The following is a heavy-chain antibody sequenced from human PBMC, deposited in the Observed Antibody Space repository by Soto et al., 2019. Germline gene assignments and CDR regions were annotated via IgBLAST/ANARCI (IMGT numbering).Heavy chain of an antibody. CDR1: GYTFTSYG. V-gene: IGHV1-18*01. J-gene: IGHJ4*02. D-gene: IGHD1-1*01. CDR2: ISAYNGNT. CDR3: ARDFLKLERRPFDY. Sequence: GASVKVSCKASGYTFTSYGIRWVRQAPGQGLEWMGWISAYNGNTNYAQKLQGRVTMTTDTSTSTAYMELRSLRSDDTAVYYCARDFLKLERRPFDYWGQGTLVTVSS.